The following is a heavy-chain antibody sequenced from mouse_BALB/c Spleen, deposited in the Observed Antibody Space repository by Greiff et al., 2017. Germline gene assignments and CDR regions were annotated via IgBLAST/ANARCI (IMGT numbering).Heavy chain of an antibody. CDR3: ARGDGYLLIAY. D-gene: IGHD2-3*01. J-gene: IGHJ3*01. CDR2: IYPGSGNT. Sequence: QVQLQQSGAELVRPGTSVKISCKASVYAFTNYWLGWVKQRPGHGLEWIGDIYPGSGNTYYNEKFKGKATLTADKSSSTAYMQLSSLTSEDSAVYFCARGDGYLLIAYWGQGTLVTVSA. V-gene: IGHV1-63*01. CDR1: VYAFTNYW.